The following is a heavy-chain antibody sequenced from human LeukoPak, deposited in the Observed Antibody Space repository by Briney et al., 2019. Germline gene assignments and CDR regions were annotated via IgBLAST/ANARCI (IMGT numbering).Heavy chain of an antibody. J-gene: IGHJ4*02. CDR3: AGFTAAAGKFDY. Sequence: SVKVSCKASGGTFSSYAISWVRQAPGQGLEWMGRIIPILGIANYAQKFQGRVTITADKSTSTAYMELSSPRSEDTAVYYCAGFTAAAGKFDYWGQGTLVTVSS. D-gene: IGHD6-13*01. V-gene: IGHV1-69*04. CDR2: IIPILGIA. CDR1: GGTFSSYA.